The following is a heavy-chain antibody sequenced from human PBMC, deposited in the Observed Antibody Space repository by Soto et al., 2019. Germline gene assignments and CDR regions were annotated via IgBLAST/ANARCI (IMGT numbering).Heavy chain of an antibody. J-gene: IGHJ5*02. CDR2: IIPIFGTA. V-gene: IGHV1-69*06. D-gene: IGHD3-22*01. CDR1: GGTFSSYA. Sequence: VASVKVSCKASGGTFSSYAISWVRQAPGQGLEWMGGIIPIFGTANYAQKFQGRVTITADKSTSTAYMELSSLRSEDTAVYYCARGVNYYDSSGYYEYWFDPWGQGTLVTVSS. CDR3: ARGVNYYDSSGYYEYWFDP.